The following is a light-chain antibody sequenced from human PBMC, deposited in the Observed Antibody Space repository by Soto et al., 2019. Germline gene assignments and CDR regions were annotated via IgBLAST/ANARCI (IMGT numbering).Light chain of an antibody. CDR3: QSYDSSLSAF. Sequence: VLTQPPSVSGAPGQRVTISCTGSSSNIGAGYDVHWYQQLPGTAPKLLIYGNSNRPSGVPDRFSGSKSGTSASLAITGLQAEDEADYYCQSYDSSLSAFFGTGTKVTVL. J-gene: IGLJ1*01. CDR2: GNS. V-gene: IGLV1-40*01. CDR1: SSNIGAGYD.